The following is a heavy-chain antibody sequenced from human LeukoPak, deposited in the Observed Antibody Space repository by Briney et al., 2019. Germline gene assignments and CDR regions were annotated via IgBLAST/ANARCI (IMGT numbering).Heavy chain of an antibody. CDR3: ARGNYYDSSGYYYDNWFDP. CDR1: GGSISSYY. V-gene: IGHV4-4*07. CDR2: IYTSGST. J-gene: IGHJ5*02. D-gene: IGHD3-22*01. Sequence: SETLSLTCTVSGGSISSYYWSWIRQPAGKGLEWIGRIYTSGSTNYNPSLKSRVTISVDTSKNQFSLKLSSVTAADTAVYYCARGNYYDSSGYYYDNWFDPWGQGTLVTVSS.